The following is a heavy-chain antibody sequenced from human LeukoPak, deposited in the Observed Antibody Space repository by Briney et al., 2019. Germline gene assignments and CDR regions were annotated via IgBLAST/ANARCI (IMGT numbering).Heavy chain of an antibody. CDR3: ARADSVPAGDYHYWYMDV. CDR1: GFTLTDY. D-gene: IGHD2-2*01. Sequence: ASVKVSCKASGFTLTDYIHWVRQDPTQGLQWMGWITPNSGDTDYAQKFQGRVTMTRDTSISTVYMELSSLRSDDTAVYYCARADSVPAGDYHYWYMDVWGKGTTVTVSS. V-gene: IGHV1-2*02. CDR2: ITPNSGDT. J-gene: IGHJ6*03.